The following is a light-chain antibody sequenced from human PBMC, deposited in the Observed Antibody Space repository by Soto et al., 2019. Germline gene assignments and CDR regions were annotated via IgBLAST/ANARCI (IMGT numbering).Light chain of an antibody. CDR3: SSHTLSRALQV. J-gene: IGLJ1*01. CDR2: GVS. Sequence: QSALTQPASVSGSPGQSITISCTGTSSDIGHYDYVSWYQQHPGKAPKLMIYGVSKRPSGVSNRFSGSKSGNTASLTISGLQAEDEADYYCSSHTLSRALQVFGTGTKVTVL. CDR1: SSDIGHYDY. V-gene: IGLV2-14*01.